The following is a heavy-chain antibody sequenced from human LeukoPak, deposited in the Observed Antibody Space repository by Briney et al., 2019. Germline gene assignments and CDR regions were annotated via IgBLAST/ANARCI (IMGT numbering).Heavy chain of an antibody. Sequence: SETLSLTCTVSGGSISSYYWSWIRQPAGKGLEWIGRIYTSGTTHYNPSLKSRVTMSVDTSKNQFSLKLSSVTAADTAVYYCARLSTVTTSFDYWGQGTLVTVSS. D-gene: IGHD4-17*01. CDR3: ARLSTVTTSFDY. J-gene: IGHJ4*02. CDR2: IYTSGTT. V-gene: IGHV4-4*07. CDR1: GGSISSYY.